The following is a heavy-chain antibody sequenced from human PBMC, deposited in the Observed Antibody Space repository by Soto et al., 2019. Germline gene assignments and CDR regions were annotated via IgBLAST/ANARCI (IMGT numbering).Heavy chain of an antibody. CDR3: ARDPRYCRGGICYSGFGSSCGMDV. CDR1: GFTFSSYS. CDR2: IDISSSTI. D-gene: IGHD2-15*01. V-gene: IGHV3-48*02. J-gene: IGHJ6*04. Sequence: GGSLRLSCAASGFTFSSYSMNWVRQTPGKGLEWISYIDISSSTIYYADSVKGRFTISRDNARNSLYLQVNSLRDEDTAVYFCARDPRYCRGGICYSGFGSSCGMDVWGKGPTVTVPS.